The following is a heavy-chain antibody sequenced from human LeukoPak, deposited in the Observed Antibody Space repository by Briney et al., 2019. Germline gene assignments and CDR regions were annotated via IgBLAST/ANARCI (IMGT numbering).Heavy chain of an antibody. CDR1: GGSISSSSYY. Sequence: SETLSLTCTVSGGSISSSSYYWGWIRQPPGKGLEWIGRIYTSGSTNYNPSLKSRVTISVDTSKNQFSLKLSSVTAADTAVYYCARDLSSHPSFYMDVWGKGTTVNISS. D-gene: IGHD3-16*02. V-gene: IGHV4-39*07. CDR3: ARDLSSHPSFYMDV. J-gene: IGHJ6*03. CDR2: IYTSGST.